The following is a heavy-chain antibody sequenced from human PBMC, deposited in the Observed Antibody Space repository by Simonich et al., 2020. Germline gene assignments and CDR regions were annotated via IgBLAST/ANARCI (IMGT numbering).Heavy chain of an antibody. CDR2: IYPVTPDT. D-gene: IGHD1-1*01. CDR3: ARQLNDFDI. V-gene: IGHV5-51*01. Sequence: EVQLVQSGAEVKKPGESLKISCKGSGYSFTSYWIGWVRQMPGKGLAWMRIIYPVTPDTRHSPSFQGQVTSSADKAISPAYLQWSSLKASDTAMYYCARQLNDFDIWGQGTMVTVSS. CDR1: GYSFTSYW. J-gene: IGHJ3*02.